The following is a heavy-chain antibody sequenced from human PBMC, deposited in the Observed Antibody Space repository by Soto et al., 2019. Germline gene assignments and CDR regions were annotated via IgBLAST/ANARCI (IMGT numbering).Heavy chain of an antibody. CDR2: IYSGETT. Sequence: XGSLTLSFAASGFNFNSDYVNWVRQTPGKGLEWVASIYSGETTYYADSVRGRFTISSDKSKNTLYLQMNSLRAEDTAVYYCAKDRKDYYDSSGPSAICGQGTMVTVSS. D-gene: IGHD3-22*01. CDR3: AKDRKDYYDSSGPSAI. CDR1: GFNFNSDY. V-gene: IGHV3-53*01. J-gene: IGHJ3*02.